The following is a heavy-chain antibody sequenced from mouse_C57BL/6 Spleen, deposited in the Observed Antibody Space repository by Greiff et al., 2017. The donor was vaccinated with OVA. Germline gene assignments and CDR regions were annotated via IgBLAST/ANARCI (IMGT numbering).Heavy chain of an antibody. Sequence: VQLQQSGPELVKPGASVKISCKASGYTFTDYYMNWVKQSHGKSLEWIGDINPNNGGTSYNQKFKGKATLTVDKSSSTAYMELRSLTSEDSAVYYCARGVSYYGSSYDWYFDVWGTGTTVTVSS. CDR1: GYTFTDYY. V-gene: IGHV1-26*01. CDR2: INPNNGGT. J-gene: IGHJ1*03. D-gene: IGHD1-1*01. CDR3: ARGVSYYGSSYDWYFDV.